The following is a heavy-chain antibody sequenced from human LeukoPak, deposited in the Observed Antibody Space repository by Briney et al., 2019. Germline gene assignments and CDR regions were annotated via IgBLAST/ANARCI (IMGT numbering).Heavy chain of an antibody. CDR3: AKDGLYDSSGYYYPLGY. CDR1: GFTFDSYA. V-gene: IGHV3-23*01. CDR2: ISAGGGRT. J-gene: IGHJ4*02. D-gene: IGHD3-22*01. Sequence: GGSLRLSCAASGFTFDSYAMSWVRLAPGKGLEWVSSISAGGGRTYFADSVKGRFTISRDNSKNTLYLQMNSLRAEDTAVYYCAKDGLYDSSGYYYPLGYWGQGTLVTVSS.